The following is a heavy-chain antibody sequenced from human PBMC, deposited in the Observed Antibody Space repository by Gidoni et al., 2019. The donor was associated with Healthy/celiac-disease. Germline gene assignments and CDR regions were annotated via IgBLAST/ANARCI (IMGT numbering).Heavy chain of an antibody. CDR1: GFTSGDYA. CDR3: TRDRMITFGGVIVGDAFDI. V-gene: IGHV3-49*04. Sequence: EDQLVEPGGGLVQPGRSLSLSCPAPGFTSGDYAMSGVRQAPGKGLEWVGFIRSKAYGGTTEYDASVKGRYTISRDDSKSIDYLQMNSLKTEDAAVYYCTRDRMITFGGVIVGDAFDIWGQVTMVTVSS. D-gene: IGHD3-16*02. CDR2: IRSKAYGGTT. J-gene: IGHJ3*02.